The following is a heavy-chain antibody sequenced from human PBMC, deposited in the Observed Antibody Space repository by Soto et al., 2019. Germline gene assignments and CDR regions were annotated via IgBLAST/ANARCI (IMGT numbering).Heavy chain of an antibody. J-gene: IGHJ4*02. CDR1: GYAFTDYY. CDR3: VRGHWSFDY. V-gene: IGHV1-46*03. CDR2: INPSCGST. D-gene: IGHD2-8*02. Sequence: ASVNVACKASGYAFTDYYMHWLRQAPGQGLEWMGVINPSCGSTHYAQTFQGRITMTRDTSTSTVYMDLSSLKAEDTAVYYCVRGHWSFDYWGQGIVVTVSS.